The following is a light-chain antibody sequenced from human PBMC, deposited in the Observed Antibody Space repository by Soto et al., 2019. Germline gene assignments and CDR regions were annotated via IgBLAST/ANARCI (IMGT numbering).Light chain of an antibody. CDR2: GAS. CDR3: QQYNNWLWT. V-gene: IGKV3-15*01. Sequence: EIVMTQSPATLSVSPGERATLSCRASQNISSNLAWYQQKPGQAPRVLIDGASTRATGIPASFSASGSGTEFTLTISSLQSEDFAVYYCQQYNNWLWTFGQGTKVEIK. J-gene: IGKJ1*01. CDR1: QNISSN.